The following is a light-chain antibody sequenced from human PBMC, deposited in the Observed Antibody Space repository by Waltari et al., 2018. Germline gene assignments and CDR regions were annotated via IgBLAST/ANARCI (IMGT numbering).Light chain of an antibody. CDR3: QQYYSNPLT. V-gene: IGKV4-1*01. J-gene: IGKJ4*01. CDR1: QNVLSTSNNKNL. CDR2: WAS. Sequence: DIVMTQSPDPLAGPLGERATITCKSSQNVLSTSNNKNLLGWYQQKPGQPPKLLIHWASTRESGVPDRFSGSGSGTDFTLTISSLQAEDVAVYYCQQYYSNPLTFGGGTKVEIK.